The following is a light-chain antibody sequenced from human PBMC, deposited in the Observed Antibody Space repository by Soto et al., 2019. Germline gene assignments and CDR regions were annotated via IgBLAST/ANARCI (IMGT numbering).Light chain of an antibody. Sequence: QSALTQPPSVSGSPGQSVTISCTGTSSDVGSYNRVSWYQQPPGTAPKRMIYEVSNRPSGVPDRFSGSKSGNTASLTISGLQAEDEADYYCSSYTSSSTFGVFGGGTQLTVL. J-gene: IGLJ2*01. CDR3: SSYTSSSTFGV. CDR2: EVS. V-gene: IGLV2-18*02. CDR1: SSDVGSYNR.